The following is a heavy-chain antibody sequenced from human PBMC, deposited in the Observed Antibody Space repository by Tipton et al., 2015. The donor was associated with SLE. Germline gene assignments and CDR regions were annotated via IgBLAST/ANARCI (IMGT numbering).Heavy chain of an antibody. CDR2: IYTSEST. CDR1: GDSINSGTYY. CDR3: AREQWLVLWGYFDY. Sequence: TLSLTCTVSGDSINSGTYYWSRIRQPAAKGLEWIGNIYTSESTNYNPSLKSRVTISVDTSQTQFSLKLTSVTAADTAIYYCAREQWLVLWGYFDYWGQGSLVTFSS. V-gene: IGHV4-61*09. J-gene: IGHJ4*02. D-gene: IGHD6-19*01.